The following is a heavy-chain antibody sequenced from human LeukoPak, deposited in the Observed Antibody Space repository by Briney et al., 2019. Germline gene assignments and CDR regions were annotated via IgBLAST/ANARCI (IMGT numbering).Heavy chain of an antibody. V-gene: IGHV1-2*02. Sequence: ASVKVSCKASGYTFTGYYMHWVRQAPGQGLEWMGWINPNSGGTNYAQKFQGRVTMTRDTSSSTAYMELSRLTSNDTAVYYCARDPTNWIDYWGQGTLVTVSS. CDR2: INPNSGGT. CDR3: ARDPTNWIDY. CDR1: GYTFTGYY. D-gene: IGHD1-1*01. J-gene: IGHJ4*02.